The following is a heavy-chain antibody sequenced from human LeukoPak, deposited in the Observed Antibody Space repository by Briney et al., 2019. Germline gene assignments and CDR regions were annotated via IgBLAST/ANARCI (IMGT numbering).Heavy chain of an antibody. D-gene: IGHD3-3*01. CDR3: ARRRRRYDFWSGNNWFDP. Sequence: PSETLSLTCAVYGGSFSGYYWSWIRQPPGKGLEWIGEINHSGSTNYNPSLKSRVTISVDTSKNQFSLKLSSVTAADTAVYYCARRRRRYDFWSGNNWFDPWGQGTLVTVSS. CDR1: GGSFSGYY. V-gene: IGHV4-34*01. J-gene: IGHJ5*02. CDR2: INHSGST.